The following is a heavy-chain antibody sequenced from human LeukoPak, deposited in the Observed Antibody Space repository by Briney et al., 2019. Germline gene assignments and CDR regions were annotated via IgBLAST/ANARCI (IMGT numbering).Heavy chain of an antibody. Sequence: PSETLSLTCAVYGGSFSGYYWSWIRQPPGKGLEWIGEINHIGSTNYNPSLKSRVTISVDTSKNTFSMKLSSVTAEDTAVYYCARRPSSSWYVRGYYYYGMDVWGQGTTVTVSS. J-gene: IGHJ6*02. V-gene: IGHV4-34*01. CDR2: INHIGST. CDR3: ARRPSSSWYVRGYYYYGMDV. CDR1: GGSFSGYY. D-gene: IGHD6-13*01.